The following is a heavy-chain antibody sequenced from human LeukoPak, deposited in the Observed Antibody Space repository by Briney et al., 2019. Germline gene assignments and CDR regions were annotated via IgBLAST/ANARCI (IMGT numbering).Heavy chain of an antibody. CDR1: GFTFSSYG. D-gene: IGHD2-21*01. Sequence: PGRSLRLSCAASGFTFSSYGMHWVRQAPGKGLEWVAIIWYDGSNKYYADSVKGRFSISRDNSKNTLFLQMNSLTAEDTAVYYCATDNLVSWGQGTLVTVSP. V-gene: IGHV3-33*01. CDR2: IWYDGSNK. CDR3: ATDNLVS. J-gene: IGHJ4*02.